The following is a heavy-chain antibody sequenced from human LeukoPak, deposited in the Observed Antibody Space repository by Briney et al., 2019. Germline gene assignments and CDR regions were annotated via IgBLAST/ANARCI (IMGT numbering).Heavy chain of an antibody. D-gene: IGHD1-14*01. J-gene: IGHJ4*02. CDR1: GDSFSDYY. CDR3: ARNPDSDHFDY. Sequence: SETLSLTCAVYGDSFSDYYWSWIRQPPGKGLEWIGEIPHSGSTNYNPSLKSRVTMPLDTSKNQFSLNLTSVTAADTAVYYCARNPDSDHFDYWGQGTLVTVSS. CDR2: IPHSGST. V-gene: IGHV4-34*01.